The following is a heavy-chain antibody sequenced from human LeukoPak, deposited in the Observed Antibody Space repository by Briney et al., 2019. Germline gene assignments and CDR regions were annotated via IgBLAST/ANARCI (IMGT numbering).Heavy chain of an antibody. CDR3: AREAVLRYFDWLLPKPHEDGNDAFDI. J-gene: IGHJ3*02. D-gene: IGHD3-9*01. CDR2: INPNSGGT. CDR1: GYTFTGYY. Sequence: ASVKVSCKASGYTFTGYYMHWVRQAPGQGLEWMGWINPNSGGTNYAQKFQGRVTMTRDTSISTAYMELSRPSSDATAVYYCAREAVLRYFDWLLPKPHEDGNDAFDIWGQGTMVTVSS. V-gene: IGHV1-2*02.